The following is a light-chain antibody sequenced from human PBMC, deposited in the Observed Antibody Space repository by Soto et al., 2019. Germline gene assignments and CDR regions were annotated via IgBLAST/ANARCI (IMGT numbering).Light chain of an antibody. CDR2: EVS. Sequence: QSVLTQPASVSGSPGQSSTIACAGTNSDIGHYNYVSWYQQHPGKAPKLMIYEVSNRPSGVSNRFSGSKSGNTASLTISGLQAEDEADYYCSSYTSSSTLVFGTGTKVTV. J-gene: IGLJ1*01. CDR3: SSYTSSSTLV. V-gene: IGLV2-14*01. CDR1: NSDIGHYNY.